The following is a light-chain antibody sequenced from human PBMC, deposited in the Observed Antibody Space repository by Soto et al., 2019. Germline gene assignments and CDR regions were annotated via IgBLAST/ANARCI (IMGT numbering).Light chain of an antibody. CDR3: QQYSSYST. CDR1: QSISNW. V-gene: IGKV1-5*01. Sequence: DIPMTQSPSSLSASVGDRVTITCRASQSISNWLAWYQQKPGKAPKLLIYDASILESGVPSRFSGGGFGTDFTLTVSSLQPDDFATYYCQQYSSYSTFGQGTKVEMK. CDR2: DAS. J-gene: IGKJ1*01.